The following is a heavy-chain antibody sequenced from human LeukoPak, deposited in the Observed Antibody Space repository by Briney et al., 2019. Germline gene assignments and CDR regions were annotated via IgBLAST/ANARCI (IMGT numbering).Heavy chain of an antibody. V-gene: IGHV3-48*03. CDR2: ISSRGRTI. D-gene: IGHD1-26*01. CDR1: GFTFSSYY. CDR3: ASDGVGAPYAFDV. Sequence: PGGSLRLSCAASGFTFSSYYMNWVRQAPGKGLEWVSYISSRGRTIYYADSVKGRFTISRDNAKNSLYLQMNSLRAEDTAVYYCASDGVGAPYAFDVWGQGTMVTVSS. J-gene: IGHJ3*01.